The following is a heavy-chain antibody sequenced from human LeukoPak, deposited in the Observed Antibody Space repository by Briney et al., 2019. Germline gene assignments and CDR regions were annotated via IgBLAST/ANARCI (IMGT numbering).Heavy chain of an antibody. J-gene: IGHJ4*02. CDR1: GGSISFISSSTYY. V-gene: IGHV4-39*01. Sequence: SETLSLTCTVSGGSISFISSSTYYWGWIRQAPGKGLEWIGSLYYGESSHYNPSLKSRATLSVDTSNNQFSLKLTSVTAADAAVYFCARQLPTAAADTRGYFDYWGRGTVVTVSS. CDR3: ARQLPTAAADTRGYFDY. D-gene: IGHD6-25*01. CDR2: LYYGESS.